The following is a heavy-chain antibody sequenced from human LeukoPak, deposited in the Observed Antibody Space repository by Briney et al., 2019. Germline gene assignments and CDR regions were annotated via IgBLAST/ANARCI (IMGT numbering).Heavy chain of an antibody. D-gene: IGHD6-13*01. J-gene: IGHJ3*02. CDR2: IYSGGST. V-gene: IGHV3-53*01. CDR3: ARSPADGDAFDI. CDR1: GLTVSTNY. Sequence: GGSLRLSCAASGLTVSTNYMNWVRQAPGKGLEWVSVIYSGGSTYYADSVKGRFTISRDNSKNTLYLQMNSLRAEDTAVYYCARSPADGDAFDIWGQGTIVTVSS.